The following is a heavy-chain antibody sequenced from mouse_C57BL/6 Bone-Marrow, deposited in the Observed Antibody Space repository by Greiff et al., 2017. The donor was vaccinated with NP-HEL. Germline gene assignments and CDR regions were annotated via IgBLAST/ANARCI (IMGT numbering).Heavy chain of an antibody. Sequence: VQLQQSGPVLVKPGASVKMSCKASGYTFTDYYMNWVKQSHGKSLEWIGVINPYNGGTSYNQKFKGKATLTVDKSSSTAYMELNSLTSEDSAVYYCARTITTVVAEDWYFDVWGTGTTVTVSS. J-gene: IGHJ1*03. CDR1: GYTFTDYY. CDR2: INPYNGGT. CDR3: ARTITTVVAEDWYFDV. V-gene: IGHV1-19*01. D-gene: IGHD1-1*01.